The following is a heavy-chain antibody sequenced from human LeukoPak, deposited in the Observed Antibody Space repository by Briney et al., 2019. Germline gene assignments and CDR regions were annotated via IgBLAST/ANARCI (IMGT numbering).Heavy chain of an antibody. CDR2: ISGSGGST. J-gene: IGHJ3*02. Sequence: GGSLRLSCAASGFTFSSYAMSWVRQAPGKGLEWVSAISGSGGSTYYADSVKGRFTISRDNSKNTLYLQMNSLRAEDTAVYYCAKDSPYYDILTGCDAFDIWGQGTMVTVSS. V-gene: IGHV3-23*01. CDR3: AKDSPYYDILTGCDAFDI. D-gene: IGHD3-9*01. CDR1: GFTFSSYA.